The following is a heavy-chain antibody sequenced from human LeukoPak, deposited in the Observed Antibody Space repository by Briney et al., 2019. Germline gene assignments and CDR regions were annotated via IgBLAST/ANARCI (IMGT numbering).Heavy chain of an antibody. Sequence: SETLSLTCTVSGGSIGYNYWNWIRQSPERGLEWIGYISSSGSIDYTPSLRSRVTMSLDTSKNHLSQNLRSASAADTAIYYCARYDHTNYLAYWGQGILVTVSS. D-gene: IGHD1-14*01. CDR2: ISSSGSI. V-gene: IGHV4-59*13. J-gene: IGHJ4*02. CDR3: ARYDHTNYLAY. CDR1: GGSIGYNY.